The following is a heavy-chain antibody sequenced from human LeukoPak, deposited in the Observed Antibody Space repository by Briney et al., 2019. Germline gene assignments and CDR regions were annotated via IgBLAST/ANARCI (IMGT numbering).Heavy chain of an antibody. D-gene: IGHD4-17*01. Sequence: PSETLSLTCTVSGGSISSGGYYWSWIRQHPGKGLEWIGYIYYSGSTYYNPSLKSRVTISVDTSKNQFSLKLSSVTAADTAVYYCARGRYGDYVWFDPWGQGTLVTVSS. CDR1: GGSISSGGYY. CDR3: ARGRYGDYVWFDP. J-gene: IGHJ5*02. V-gene: IGHV4-31*03. CDR2: IYYSGST.